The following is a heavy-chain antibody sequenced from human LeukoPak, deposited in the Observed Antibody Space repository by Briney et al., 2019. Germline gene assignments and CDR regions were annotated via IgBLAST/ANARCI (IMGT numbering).Heavy chain of an antibody. D-gene: IGHD3-9*01. CDR1: GFTFTSYT. Sequence: GGSLRLSCAASGFTFTSYTMHWVRQAPGKGLEYVSAISSNGGTTYYANSVQGRFTISRDNSKNTLYLQMGSLRADDMAVYYCARDRKYDILTGSSHYFDCWGQGTLVTVSS. CDR2: ISSNGGTT. V-gene: IGHV3-64*01. CDR3: ARDRKYDILTGSSHYFDC. J-gene: IGHJ4*02.